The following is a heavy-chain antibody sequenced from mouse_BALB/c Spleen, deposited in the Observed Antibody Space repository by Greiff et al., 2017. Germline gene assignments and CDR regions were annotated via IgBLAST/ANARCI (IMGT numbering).Heavy chain of an antibody. Sequence: EVMLVESGGGLVKPGGSLKLSCAASGFTFSSYAMSWVRQTPEKRLEWVATISSGGSYTYYPDSVKGRFTISRDNAKNTLYLQMSSLRSEDTAMYYCARHYYGSSYPLAMDYWGQGTSVTVSS. J-gene: IGHJ4*01. CDR1: GFTFSSYA. V-gene: IGHV5-9-3*01. D-gene: IGHD1-1*01. CDR2: ISSGGSYT. CDR3: ARHYYGSSYPLAMDY.